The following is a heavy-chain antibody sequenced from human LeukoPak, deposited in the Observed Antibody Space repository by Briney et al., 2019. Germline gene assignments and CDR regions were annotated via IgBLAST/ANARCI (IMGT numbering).Heavy chain of an antibody. CDR2: IYSGGST. CDR1: GFTVSSNY. CDR3: ASGSGSYRTPHYYMDV. J-gene: IGHJ6*03. Sequence: GGSLRLSCVASGFTVSSNYMSWVRQAPGKGLEWVSVIYSGGSTYYADSVKGRFTISRDNSKNTLYLQMNSLRAEDMAVYYCASGSGSYRTPHYYMDVWGAGTTVTVSS. D-gene: IGHD3-10*01. V-gene: IGHV3-53*01.